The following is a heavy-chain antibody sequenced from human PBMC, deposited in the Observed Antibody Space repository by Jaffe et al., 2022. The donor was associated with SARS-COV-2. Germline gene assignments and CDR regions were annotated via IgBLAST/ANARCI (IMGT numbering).Heavy chain of an antibody. CDR1: GFTVNSNY. V-gene: IGHV3-53*02. CDR2: IYSGGST. Sequence: EVQLVETGGDLIQPGGSLRLSCAASGFTVNSNYMSWVRQAPGRGLEWVSVIYSGGSTYYADSVKGRFTISRDNSKNTLYLQMNSLTAEDTAVYYCARAPPQVRGGRFDYWGQGTLVTVSS. CDR3: ARAPPQVRGGRFDY. D-gene: IGHD3-10*01. J-gene: IGHJ4*02.